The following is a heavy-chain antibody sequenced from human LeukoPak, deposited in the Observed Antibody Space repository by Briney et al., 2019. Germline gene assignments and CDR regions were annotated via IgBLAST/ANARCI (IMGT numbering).Heavy chain of an antibody. CDR2: IKEDGSEE. Sequence: PGGSLRLSCAASGFNFNTFWMTWIRQAPGKGLEWVANIKEDGSEEYYVDSVKGRFTISRDNAKNSLYLQMNSLRAEDTAVYYCAKDLGTTWYEPMDVWGQGTTVTASS. D-gene: IGHD6-13*01. V-gene: IGHV3-7*01. CDR1: GFNFNTFW. J-gene: IGHJ6*02. CDR3: AKDLGTTWYEPMDV.